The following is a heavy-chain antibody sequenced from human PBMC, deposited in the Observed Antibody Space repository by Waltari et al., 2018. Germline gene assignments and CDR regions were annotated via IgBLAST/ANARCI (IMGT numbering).Heavy chain of an antibody. CDR2: IYYSGST. CDR3: ARDRWELLRAFDY. D-gene: IGHD1-26*01. CDR1: GGSISSSSYY. V-gene: IGHV4-39*07. J-gene: IGHJ4*02. Sequence: QLQLQESAPGLVKPSETLSLTCTVSGGSISSSSYYWGCIRQPPGKGLEWIGSIYYSGSTYYNPSLKSRVTISVDTSKNQFSLKLSSVTAADTAVYYCARDRWELLRAFDYWGQGTLVTVSS.